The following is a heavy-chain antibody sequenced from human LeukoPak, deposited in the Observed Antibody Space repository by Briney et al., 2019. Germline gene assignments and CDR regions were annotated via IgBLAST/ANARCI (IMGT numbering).Heavy chain of an antibody. D-gene: IGHD3-16*01. Sequence: GGSLRLSCAASGFTVSSNHMSWVRQAPGKGLEWVSVIYSGGSTYYADSVKGRFTISRDNSKNTLFLQMNRLRAEDTAVYYCAGRRALDASFDYWGQGTLVTVSS. CDR3: AGRRALDASFDY. CDR1: GFTVSSNH. CDR2: IYSGGST. J-gene: IGHJ4*02. V-gene: IGHV3-66*02.